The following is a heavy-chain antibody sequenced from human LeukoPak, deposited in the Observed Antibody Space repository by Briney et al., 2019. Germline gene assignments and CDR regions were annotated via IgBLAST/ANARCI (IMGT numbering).Heavy chain of an antibody. J-gene: IGHJ4*02. CDR2: ISGSGGST. CDR3: AKGDQDPYYHDSSGPPDY. D-gene: IGHD3-22*01. CDR1: GFTFSSYA. V-gene: IGHV3-23*01. Sequence: GGSLRLSCAASGFTFSSYAMSWVRQAPGKGLEWVSAISGSGGSTYYADSVKGRFTISRDNSKNTLYLQMNSLRAEDTAVYYCAKGDQDPYYHDSSGPPDYWGQGTLVTVSS.